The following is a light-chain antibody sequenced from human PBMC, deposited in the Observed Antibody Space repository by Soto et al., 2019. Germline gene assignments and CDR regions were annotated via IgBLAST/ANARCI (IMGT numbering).Light chain of an antibody. CDR1: QDISNY. CDR2: DAS. Sequence: DIQMTQSPSSLSASVGDRVTITCQASQDISNYLNWYQQKPGKAPKLLIYDASNLETGVPSRFSGSGSGTDFTFTISSLQPEDIATYYCQQYDNLWTFGQGTEVEIK. J-gene: IGKJ1*01. V-gene: IGKV1-33*01. CDR3: QQYDNLWT.